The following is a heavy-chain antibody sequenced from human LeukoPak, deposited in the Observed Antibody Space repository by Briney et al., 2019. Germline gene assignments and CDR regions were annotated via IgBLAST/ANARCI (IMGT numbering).Heavy chain of an antibody. Sequence: AGGSPRLSCAASGLSFRTYWMGWVRQAPGKGLEWVANIKHDGSEIYYVDSVKGRFTISRDNAKNSIYLQMDSLRVEDTAIYYCARDSVGDLLDYWGQGTPVTVSS. CDR1: GLSFRTYW. D-gene: IGHD4-17*01. CDR2: IKHDGSEI. V-gene: IGHV3-7*01. J-gene: IGHJ4*02. CDR3: ARDSVGDLLDY.